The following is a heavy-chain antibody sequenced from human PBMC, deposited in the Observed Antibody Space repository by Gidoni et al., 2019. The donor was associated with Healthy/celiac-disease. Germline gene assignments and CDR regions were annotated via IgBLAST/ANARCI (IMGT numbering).Heavy chain of an antibody. D-gene: IGHD3-22*01. CDR3: ARDEAMIGNYYGMDV. V-gene: IGHV3-33*01. J-gene: IGHJ6*02. Sequence: QVQLVESGGGVVQPGRSLRLSCAASGFTFSSYGMHWVRQAPGKGLEWVAVIWYDGSNKYYADSVKGRFTISRDNSKNTLYLQMNSLRAEDTAVYYCARDEAMIGNYYGMDVWGQGTTVTVSS. CDR1: GFTFSSYG. CDR2: IWYDGSNK.